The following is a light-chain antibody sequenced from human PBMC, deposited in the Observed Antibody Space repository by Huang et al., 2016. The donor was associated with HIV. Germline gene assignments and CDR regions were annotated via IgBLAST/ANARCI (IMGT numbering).Light chain of an antibody. J-gene: IGKJ4*01. V-gene: IGKV3-11*01. CDR3: QQRGDWPLT. Sequence: EIVLTQSPAPLSLSPGERATLACRASQSISSYLAWYQQKPGKAPRLLINGASNRATGVPARFSGRGSGTDFTLTITSLEPEDFAVYYCQQRGDWPLTFGGGTKVEIK. CDR2: GAS. CDR1: QSISSY.